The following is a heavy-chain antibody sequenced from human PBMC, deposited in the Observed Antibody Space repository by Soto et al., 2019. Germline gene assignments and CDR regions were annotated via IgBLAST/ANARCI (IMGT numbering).Heavy chain of an antibody. J-gene: IGHJ4*02. CDR3: ARGPGGPDGPGDY. D-gene: IGHD2-15*01. CDR1: GYTFTSYA. CDR2: INAGNGNT. V-gene: IGHV1-3*01. Sequence: QVQLVQSGAEVKKPGASVKVSCKASGYTFTSYAMHWVRQAPGQRLEWMGWINAGNGNTKYSQKFQGRVTITRDTSATTAYTELRSLRSEDPAVYYCARGPGGPDGPGDYWGQGTLVTVSS.